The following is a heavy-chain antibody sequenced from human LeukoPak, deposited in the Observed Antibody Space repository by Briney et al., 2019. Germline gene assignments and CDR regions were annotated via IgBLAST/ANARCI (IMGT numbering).Heavy chain of an antibody. CDR1: GGSFSGYY. J-gene: IGHJ6*02. V-gene: IGHV4-34*01. Sequence: KPSETLSLTCAVYGGSFSGYYWSWIRQPPGKGLEWIGEINHSGSTNYNPSLKSRVTISVDTSKSQFSLKLSSVTAADTAVYYCARGSSFYSNYGAYYYYYGMDVWGQGTTVTVSS. CDR3: ARGSSFYSNYGAYYYYYGMDV. CDR2: INHSGST. D-gene: IGHD4-11*01.